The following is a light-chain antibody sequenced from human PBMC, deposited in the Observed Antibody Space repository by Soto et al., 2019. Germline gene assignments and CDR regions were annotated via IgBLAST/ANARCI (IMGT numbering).Light chain of an antibody. J-gene: IGKJ1*01. CDR2: KAS. CDR3: QQYNSYWT. Sequence: DIQMTQSPSTLSASVGDRVTITCRASQSISNWLAWYQQKPGKAPNLLIYKASRLESGVPSRFSGSGSGTEFTLTISSLQPDDFATYYCQQYNSYWTFGQGPKVEIK. CDR1: QSISNW. V-gene: IGKV1-5*03.